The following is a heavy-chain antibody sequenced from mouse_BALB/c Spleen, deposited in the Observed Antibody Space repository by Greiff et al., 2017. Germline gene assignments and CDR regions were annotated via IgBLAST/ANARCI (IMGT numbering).Heavy chain of an antibody. Sequence: EVKLMESGGGLVKPGGSLKLSCAASGFTFSSYAMSWVRQSPEKRLEWVAEISSGGSYTYYPDTVTGRFTISRDNAKNTLYLEMSSLRSEDTAMYYCARRSPWFAYWGQGTLVTVSA. V-gene: IGHV5-9-4*01. CDR1: GFTFSSYA. CDR3: ARRSPWFAY. J-gene: IGHJ3*01. CDR2: ISSGGSYT.